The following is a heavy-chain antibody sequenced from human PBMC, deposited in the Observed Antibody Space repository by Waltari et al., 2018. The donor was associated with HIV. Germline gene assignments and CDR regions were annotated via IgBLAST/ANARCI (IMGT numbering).Heavy chain of an antibody. D-gene: IGHD3-22*01. CDR1: GYNFTNYG. V-gene: IGHV1-18*01. CDR2: ISGYNGDT. J-gene: IGHJ4*02. CDR3: ARDHYYGSSGYYSDY. Sequence: QVHLVQSGAELRKPGASVTVSCKDSGYNFTNYGITWLRQAPGQWLEWMGWISGYNGDTKYAQKVRGRVTMTTDTSTSTAYLEMGSLRFDDTAVYYWARDHYYGSSGYYSDYWGQGTLVTVSS.